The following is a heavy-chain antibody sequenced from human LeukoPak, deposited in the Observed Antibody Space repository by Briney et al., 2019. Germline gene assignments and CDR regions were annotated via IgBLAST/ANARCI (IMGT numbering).Heavy chain of an antibody. J-gene: IGHJ4*02. V-gene: IGHV3-21*01. D-gene: IGHD1-20*01. CDR1: GFTFSSYS. CDR3: ARDPPFIIGTTFFDY. Sequence: GGSLRLSCADSGFTFSSYSMNWVRQAPGKGLEWVSSISTSSTYIYYADSVKGRFTISRDNAKNSLYLQMNSLRAEDTAVYYCARDPPFIIGTTFFDYWGQGTLVTVSS. CDR2: ISTSSTYI.